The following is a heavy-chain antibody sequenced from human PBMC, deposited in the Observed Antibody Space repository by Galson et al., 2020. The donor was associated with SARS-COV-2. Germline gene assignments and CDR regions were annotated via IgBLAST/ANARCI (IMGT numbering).Heavy chain of an antibody. CDR2: VIPILGLA. Sequence: SVTVSCKASGCTFNNYTISWLRQAPGQRLEWMGRVIPILGLANYAQKFQARVTITADKSTTTAYMELSSLRSEDTAVYYCARAKGDYYDSSGYYTLDYAFNIWGQGTMVTVSS. CDR3: ARAKGDYYDSSGYYTLDYAFNI. D-gene: IGHD3-22*01. J-gene: IGHJ3*02. CDR1: GCTFNNYT. V-gene: IGHV1-69*02.